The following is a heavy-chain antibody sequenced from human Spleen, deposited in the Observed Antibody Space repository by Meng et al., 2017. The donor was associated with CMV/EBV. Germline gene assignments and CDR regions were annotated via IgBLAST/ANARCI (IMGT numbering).Heavy chain of an antibody. J-gene: IGHJ4*02. Sequence: AQLQQWGAVLLKPSETLSLTCAVYGGSFSGYYWSWIRQPPGKGLEWIGEINHSGSTNYNPSLKSRVTISVDTSKNQFSLKLSSVTAADTAVYYCAGGIGYSYGNGDYWGQETLVTVSS. CDR2: INHSGST. D-gene: IGHD5-18*01. CDR1: GGSFSGYY. V-gene: IGHV4-34*01. CDR3: AGGIGYSYGNGDY.